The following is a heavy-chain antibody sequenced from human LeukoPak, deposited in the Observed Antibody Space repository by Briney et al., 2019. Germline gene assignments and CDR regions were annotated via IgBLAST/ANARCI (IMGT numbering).Heavy chain of an antibody. CDR2: IYYSGST. CDR3: ARAWSGSGWFDP. J-gene: IGHJ5*02. V-gene: IGHV4-59*01. D-gene: IGHD3-10*01. CDR1: GFSFNNAW. Sequence: GSLRLSCAASGFSFNNAWMTWVRQPPGKGLEWIGYIYYSGSTNYNPSLKSRVTISVDTSKNQFSLKLSSVTAADTAVYYCARAWSGSGWFDPWGQGTLVTVSS.